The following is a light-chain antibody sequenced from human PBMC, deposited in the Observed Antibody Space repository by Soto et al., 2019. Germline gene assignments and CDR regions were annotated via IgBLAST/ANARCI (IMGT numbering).Light chain of an antibody. CDR2: EGS. Sequence: QSALTQPASVSGSPGQSITISCTGTSSDVGSYNLVSWYQQHPGKAPKLMIYEGSKRPSGVSNRFSGSKSGNTASLTISGLQAEDEADYYCCSYAGSSTWVFVGGTKLTAL. CDR1: SSDVGSYNL. J-gene: IGLJ3*02. CDR3: CSYAGSSTWV. V-gene: IGLV2-23*01.